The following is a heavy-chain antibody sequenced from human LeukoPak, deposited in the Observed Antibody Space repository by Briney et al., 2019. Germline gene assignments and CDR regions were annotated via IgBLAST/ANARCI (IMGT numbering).Heavy chain of an antibody. CDR3: APLGRLRPFYFDY. Sequence: GGSLRLSCAAYGFTVSSNYMSWVRQAPGKGLEYVSVLYHDGGTYSADSVKGRFTISRDNSKNTLYLQMNSLRAEDTAVYNCAPLGRLRPFYFDYWGQGTLVTASS. J-gene: IGHJ4*02. V-gene: IGHV3-53*01. CDR1: GFTVSSNY. D-gene: IGHD2-15*01. CDR2: LYHDGGT.